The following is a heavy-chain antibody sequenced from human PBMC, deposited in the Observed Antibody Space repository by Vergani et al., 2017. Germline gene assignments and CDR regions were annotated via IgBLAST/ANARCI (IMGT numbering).Heavy chain of an antibody. CDR3: AKAGSVSSGELSYYYYMDV. CDR1: GLMFNNYG. J-gene: IGHJ6*03. CDR2: ISSDGSNK. D-gene: IGHD3-10*01. Sequence: QVQLVESGGGVVQPGRSLRLSCETSGLMFNNYGMHWVRQAPGKGLEWVAVISSDGSNKHYADSVKGRFTISRDNSQNTLYLQMDSLTAEDTATYYCAKAGSVSSGELSYYYYMDVWGKGTTVTVTS. V-gene: IGHV3-30*18.